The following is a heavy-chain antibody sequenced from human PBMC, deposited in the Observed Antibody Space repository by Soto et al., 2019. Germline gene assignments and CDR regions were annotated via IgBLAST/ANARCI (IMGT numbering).Heavy chain of an antibody. CDR3: ARRSLGDFGDF. V-gene: IGHV2-5*02. CDR2: IYWDDEK. D-gene: IGHD3-3*01. CDR1: GFSLTTSAVG. J-gene: IGHJ4*02. Sequence: SGPTLVNPTQPLTLTCSFSGFSLTTSAVGVGWLRQPPGKALEWLALIYWDDEKRYSPSLMSRLTTTKDTSKNQVVLIMTNMDPTDTATYYCARRSLGDFGDFWGPGSLVTVSS.